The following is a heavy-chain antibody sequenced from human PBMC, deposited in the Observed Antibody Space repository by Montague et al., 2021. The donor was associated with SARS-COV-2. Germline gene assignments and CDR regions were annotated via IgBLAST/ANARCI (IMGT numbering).Heavy chain of an antibody. D-gene: IGHD6-19*01. CDR2: KYYS. Sequence: KYYSYYAPSVRGRLTVNPDASKNEFSLELNYVTPEDTAVYYCVRYSGWFYFDFWGQGTLVTVSS. J-gene: IGHJ4*02. CDR3: VRYSGWFYFDF. V-gene: IGHV6-1*01.